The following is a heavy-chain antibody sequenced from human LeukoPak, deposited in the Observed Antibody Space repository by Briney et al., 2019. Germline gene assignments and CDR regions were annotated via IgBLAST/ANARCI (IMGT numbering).Heavy chain of an antibody. J-gene: IGHJ6*03. D-gene: IGHD3-10*01. CDR1: GGSCSGYY. Sequence: PSETLSLTCAVYGGSCSGYYWSWIRQPPGKGLEWIGCIYYSGYTNYKSSLKSRVTISVDTSKNQFSLKLSSVTAADTAVYYCARTTMVRGTYYMDVWGKGTTVTVSS. CDR2: IYYSGYT. CDR3: ARTTMVRGTYYMDV. V-gene: IGHV4-59*01.